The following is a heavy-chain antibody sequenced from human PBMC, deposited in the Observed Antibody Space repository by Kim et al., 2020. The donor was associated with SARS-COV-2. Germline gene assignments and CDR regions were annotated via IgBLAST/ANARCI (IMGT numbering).Heavy chain of an antibody. Sequence: GGSLRLSCAASGFTFSSYSMNWVRQAPGKGLEWISSISSSGSYIYYAASMKGRFTISRDNARASLHLQMNSLRAEDTAVYYCARVLTSGWSYFDYWGQGT. CDR2: ISSSGSYI. CDR1: GFTFSSYS. CDR3: ARVLTSGWSYFDY. J-gene: IGHJ4*02. V-gene: IGHV3-21*01. D-gene: IGHD6-19*01.